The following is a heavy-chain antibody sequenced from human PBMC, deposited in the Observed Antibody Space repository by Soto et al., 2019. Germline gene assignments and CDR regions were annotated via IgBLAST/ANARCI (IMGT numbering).Heavy chain of an antibody. Sequence: GGSLRLSCAASGFTFDDYAMHWVRQAPGKGLEWVSGISWNSGSIGYADSVKGRFTISRDNAKNSLYLQMNSLRAEDTALYYCAKASGGSSTAGSWFDPWGQGTLVTVSS. CDR3: AKASGGSSTAGSWFDP. CDR2: ISWNSGSI. CDR1: GFTFDDYA. J-gene: IGHJ5*02. D-gene: IGHD2-15*01. V-gene: IGHV3-9*01.